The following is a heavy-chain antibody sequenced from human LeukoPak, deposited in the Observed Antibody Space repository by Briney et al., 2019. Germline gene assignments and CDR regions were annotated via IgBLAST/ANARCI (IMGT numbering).Heavy chain of an antibody. CDR2: IRSQRDGGTT. Sequence: PGGSLRFSGAASGFTFSDIWMSWVRQAPGKGREWVGRIRSQRDGGTTDYAAFVKGRFVISRDDSKDIVYLQMNSLTTEDTAVYSCSTVSGAGNKEFDHWGQGTLVSVSS. J-gene: IGHJ4*02. CDR1: GFTFSDIW. D-gene: IGHD3-10*01. V-gene: IGHV3-15*01. CDR3: STVSGAGNKEFDH.